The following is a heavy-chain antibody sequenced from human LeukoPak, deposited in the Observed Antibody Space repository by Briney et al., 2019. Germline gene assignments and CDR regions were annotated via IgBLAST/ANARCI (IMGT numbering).Heavy chain of an antibody. CDR1: GFTFDDYA. D-gene: IGHD2-15*01. CDR2: ISWNSGSI. J-gene: IGHJ4*02. CDR3: AKTRKRGYCSGGSCYFDY. Sequence: GRSLRLSCAASGFTFDDYAMHGVRQAPGKGLEWVSGISWNSGSIGYADSVKGRFTISRDNAKNSLYLQMNSLRAEDTALYYCAKTRKRGYCSGGSCYFDYWGQGTLVTVSS. V-gene: IGHV3-9*01.